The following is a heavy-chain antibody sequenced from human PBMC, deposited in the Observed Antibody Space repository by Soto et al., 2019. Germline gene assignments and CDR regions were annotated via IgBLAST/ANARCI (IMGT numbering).Heavy chain of an antibody. J-gene: IGHJ3*02. Sequence: QLQLQESGPGLVKPSETLSLTCTVSGGSISSSSYYWGWIRQPLGKGLECIGSIYYSGSTYYNPSLMSRVTISVDTSKNQFSLKLSSVTAADTAVYYCASSGDSYGHSGAFDIWGQGTMVTVSS. V-gene: IGHV4-39*01. CDR2: IYYSGST. D-gene: IGHD5-18*01. CDR1: GGSISSSSYY. CDR3: ASSGDSYGHSGAFDI.